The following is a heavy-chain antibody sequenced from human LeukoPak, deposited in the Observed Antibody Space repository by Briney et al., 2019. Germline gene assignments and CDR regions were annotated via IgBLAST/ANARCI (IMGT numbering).Heavy chain of an antibody. Sequence: SVKVSCKASGGTFSSYAISWVRQAPGQGLEWMGGIIPIFGTANYAQKFQGRVTITTDESTSTAYMELSSLRSDDTAVYYCAREGPCYDFWSGYHNWFDPWGQGTLVTVSS. CDR2: IIPIFGTA. J-gene: IGHJ5*02. D-gene: IGHD3-3*01. CDR1: GGTFSSYA. V-gene: IGHV1-69*05. CDR3: AREGPCYDFWSGYHNWFDP.